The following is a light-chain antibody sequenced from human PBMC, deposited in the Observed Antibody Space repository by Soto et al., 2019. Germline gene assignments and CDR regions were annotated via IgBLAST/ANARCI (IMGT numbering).Light chain of an antibody. J-gene: IGKJ4*01. Sequence: DIQMTQSPSTLSASVGDRVTITCRASESISSWLAWYQQKPGKAPKLLIYKASTLESGVPSRFSGSGSGTEFTLTISSLQPDDFATYYCQQYNSYPLTFGGGTKVEIK. CDR1: ESISSW. CDR2: KAS. V-gene: IGKV1-5*03. CDR3: QQYNSYPLT.